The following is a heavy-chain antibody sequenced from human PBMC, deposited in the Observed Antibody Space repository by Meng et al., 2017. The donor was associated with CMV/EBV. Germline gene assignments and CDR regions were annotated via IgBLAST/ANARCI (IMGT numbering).Heavy chain of an antibody. V-gene: IGHV4-34*01. J-gene: IGHJ6*02. D-gene: IGHD3-3*01. Sequence: GSLRLSCAVYGGSFSGYYWSWIRQPPGKGLEWIGEINHSGSTNYNPSLKSRVTISVDTSKNQFSLKLSSVTAADTAVYYCARRNGVPRVFWSYYGMDVWAKGPRSPSP. CDR2: INHSGST. CDR1: GGSFSGYY. CDR3: ARRNGVPRVFWSYYGMDV.